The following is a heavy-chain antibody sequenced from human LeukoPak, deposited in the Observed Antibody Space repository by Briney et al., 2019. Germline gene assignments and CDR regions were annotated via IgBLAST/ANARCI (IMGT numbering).Heavy chain of an antibody. CDR1: SDSISSHN. CDR3: ARRLRLGDTHVDAYDM. V-gene: IGHV4-59*11. Sequence: PSETLSLTCTVGSDSISSHNWGWIRQPPGKGLEWLGHDTYSTSVNQDSSLKSRVSISKDTSKNHVYLRLTSVTAADTAVYYCARRLRLGDTHVDAYDMWGQGTMVSVSS. J-gene: IGHJ3*02. D-gene: IGHD1-26*01. CDR2: DTYSTSV.